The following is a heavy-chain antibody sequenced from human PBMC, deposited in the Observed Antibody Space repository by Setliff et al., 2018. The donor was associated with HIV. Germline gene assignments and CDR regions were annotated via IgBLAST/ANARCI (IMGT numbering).Heavy chain of an antibody. CDR3: VRQANCGGDCVLGY. J-gene: IGHJ4*02. Sequence: SETLSLTCTVSGGSISSSTYYWSWIRQPPGKGLEWIGEIIPSGSTNYNPSLKSRVTMSIDTSKSQFSLKLSSVTAADTAVYYCVRQANCGGDCVLGYWGQGTLVTVSS. D-gene: IGHD2-21*02. V-gene: IGHV4-39*01. CDR2: IIPSGST. CDR1: GGSISSSTYY.